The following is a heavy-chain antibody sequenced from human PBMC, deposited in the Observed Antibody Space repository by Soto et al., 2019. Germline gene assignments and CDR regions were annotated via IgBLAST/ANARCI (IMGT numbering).Heavy chain of an antibody. D-gene: IGHD2-15*01. CDR3: ARDRGGPPLRYYYGMDV. CDR2: IWYDGSNK. V-gene: IGHV3-33*01. Sequence: QVQLVESGGGVVQPGRSLRLSCAASGFTFSSYGMHWVRQAPGKGLEWVAVIWYDGSNKYYADSVKGRFTISRDNSKNTLYLQMNSLRADDTAVYYCARDRGGPPLRYYYGMDVWGQGTTVTVSS. CDR1: GFTFSSYG. J-gene: IGHJ6*02.